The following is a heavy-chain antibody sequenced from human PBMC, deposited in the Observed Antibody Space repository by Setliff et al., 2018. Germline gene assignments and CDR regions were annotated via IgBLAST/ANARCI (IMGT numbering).Heavy chain of an antibody. D-gene: IGHD1-26*01. V-gene: IGHV3-73*01. CDR1: GYTFTNYW. CDR2: IKSKTNNYAT. CDR3: TRLVGGSFSFDS. J-gene: IGHJ4*02. Sequence: GESLKISCRGSGYTFTNYWIAWVRQMPGKGLEWVGRIKSKTNNYATAYAASVKGRFTVSRDDSENTAYLQMNSLRTEDTAVYFCTRLVGGSFSFDSWGQGTLVTVS.